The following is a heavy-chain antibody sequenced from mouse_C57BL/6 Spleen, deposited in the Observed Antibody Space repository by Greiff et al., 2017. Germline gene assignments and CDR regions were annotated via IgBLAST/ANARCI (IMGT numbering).Heavy chain of an antibody. D-gene: IGHD1-1*01. CDR3: ARPYDSSYDYAMDY. V-gene: IGHV2-6*03. J-gene: IGHJ4*01. CDR1: GFSLTSYG. Sequence: QVQLQQSGPGLVAPSQSLSITCTVSGFSLTSYGVHWVRQPPGKGLEWLVVIWSDGSTTYNSALKSSLSISKDNSKSQVFLKMNSLQTDDTAMYYCARPYDSSYDYAMDYWGQGTSVTVSS. CDR2: IWSDGST.